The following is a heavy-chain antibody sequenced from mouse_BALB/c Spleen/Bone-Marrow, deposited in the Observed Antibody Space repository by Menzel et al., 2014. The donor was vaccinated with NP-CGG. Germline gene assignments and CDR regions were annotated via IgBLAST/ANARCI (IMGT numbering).Heavy chain of an antibody. V-gene: IGHV1-19*01. J-gene: IGHJ2*01. CDR2: VNPYNGGT. CDR3: ARPPYYGNYVDY. Sequence: VQLQQSGPELVKPGASVKMSCKASGYTFTDYYMDWVKQSHGESFEWIGRVNPYNGGTSYNQKFKGKATFTVDKSSSTAYMELNSLTSEDSAVYYCARPPYYGNYVDYWGQGTTLTVSS. CDR1: GYTFTDYY. D-gene: IGHD2-10*01.